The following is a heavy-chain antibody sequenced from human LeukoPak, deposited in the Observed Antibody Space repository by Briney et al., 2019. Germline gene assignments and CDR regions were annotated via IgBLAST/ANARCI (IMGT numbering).Heavy chain of an antibody. CDR2: IIPIFGTA. CDR3: ARDSGYSSGWLAVYYYYYMGV. V-gene: IGHV1-69*05. Sequence: ASVKVSCKASGGTFSSYAISWVRQAPGQGLEWMGGIIPIFGTANYAQKFQGRVTITTDESTSTAYMELSRLRSEDTAVYYCARDSGYSSGWLAVYYYYYMGVWGKGTTVTVSS. CDR1: GGTFSSYA. D-gene: IGHD6-19*01. J-gene: IGHJ6*03.